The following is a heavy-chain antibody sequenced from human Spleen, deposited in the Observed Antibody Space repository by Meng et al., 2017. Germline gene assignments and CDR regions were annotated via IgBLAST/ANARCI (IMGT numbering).Heavy chain of an antibody. Sequence: KNPGASVKVSCKASGFSFIDYHLHWVRRAPGQGLEWMGWVNPKTGSTNFAQKFQGRVIMTSDTSINTAYMELDRLRSDDTAVYYCARDVTSENWFDPWGQGTLVTVSS. D-gene: IGHD5-18*01. CDR1: GFSFIDYH. CDR2: VNPKTGST. CDR3: ARDVTSENWFDP. J-gene: IGHJ5*02. V-gene: IGHV1-2*02.